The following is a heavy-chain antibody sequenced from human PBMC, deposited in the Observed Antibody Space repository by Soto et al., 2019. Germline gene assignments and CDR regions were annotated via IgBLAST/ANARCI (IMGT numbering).Heavy chain of an antibody. CDR1: GGSISSGGYS. D-gene: IGHD6-13*01. J-gene: IGHJ6*02. V-gene: IGHV4-30-2*01. CDR3: ARSRSSSWPYYYRMDV. CDR2: IYHSGST. Sequence: SETLSLTCAVSGGSISSGGYSWSWIRQPPGKGLEWIGYIYHSGSTYYNPSLKSRVTISVDRSKNQFSLKLSSVTAADTAVYYCARSRSSSWPYYYRMDVWGQGTTVPVSS.